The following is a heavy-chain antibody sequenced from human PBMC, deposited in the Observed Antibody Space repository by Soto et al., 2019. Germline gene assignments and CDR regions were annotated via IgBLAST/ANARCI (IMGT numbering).Heavy chain of an antibody. CDR1: GFSISNAW. D-gene: IGHD2-15*01. Sequence: EVQMVDSGGGLVKPGGSLRISCAASGFSISNAWVSWVRQAPGKGLEWVGRISTKNDGDKKDYAAPVKGRFTISRDDSKNTLNLQSNSLQTEDTGVYFCTTRIAGGQGTRVTVSP. J-gene: IGHJ4*02. V-gene: IGHV3-15*01. CDR2: ISTKNDGDKK. CDR3: TTRIA.